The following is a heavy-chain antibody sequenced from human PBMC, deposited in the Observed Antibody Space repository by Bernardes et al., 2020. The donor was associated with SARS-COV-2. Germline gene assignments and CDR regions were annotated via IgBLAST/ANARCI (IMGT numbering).Heavy chain of an antibody. CDR2: ISSGGVST. CDR3: ARADFSGWDPDYGLDV. V-gene: IGHV3-64*02. Sequence: GSSLRLVCIASGFTFSSHAMHWVRQVPGKGLKYVAGISSGGVSTTYADSVKGRVTISRENFKNTLYLQMGGLRPEDMGVYYCARADFSGWDPDYGLDVWGQGTTVTGFS. D-gene: IGHD6-19*01. J-gene: IGHJ6*02. CDR1: GFTFSSHA.